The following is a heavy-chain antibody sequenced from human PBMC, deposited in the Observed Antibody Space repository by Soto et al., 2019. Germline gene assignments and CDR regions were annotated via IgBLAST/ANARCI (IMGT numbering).Heavy chain of an antibody. CDR3: ARDRIAARANFDY. D-gene: IGHD6-6*01. Sequence: PVGSLRLSCAASGFTFSSYSMNWVRQAPGKGLEWVSYISISSSSTIYYADSVKGRFTISRDNAKNSLYLQMNSLRDEDTAVYYCARDRIAARANFDYWGQGTLVTVSS. V-gene: IGHV3-48*02. CDR2: ISISSSSTI. J-gene: IGHJ4*02. CDR1: GFTFSSYS.